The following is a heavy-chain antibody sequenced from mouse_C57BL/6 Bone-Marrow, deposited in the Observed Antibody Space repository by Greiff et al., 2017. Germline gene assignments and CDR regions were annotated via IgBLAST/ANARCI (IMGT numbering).Heavy chain of an antibody. D-gene: IGHD2-4*01. CDR1: GYTFTSYW. V-gene: IGHV1-72*01. CDR2: IDPNSGGT. Sequence: QVQLKQPGAELVKPGASVKLSCKASGYTFTSYWMHWVKQRPGRGLEWIGRIDPNSGGTKYNEKFKSKATLTVDKPSSTAYMQLSSLTSEDSAVYYCARDYDYDWFAYWGQGTLVTVSA. J-gene: IGHJ3*01. CDR3: ARDYDYDWFAY.